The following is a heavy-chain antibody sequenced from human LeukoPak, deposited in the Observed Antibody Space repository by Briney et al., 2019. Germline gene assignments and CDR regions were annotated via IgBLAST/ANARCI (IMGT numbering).Heavy chain of an antibody. CDR1: GYTFTIYA. V-gene: IGHV1-3*01. CDR3: ARDLEALRYFDWLLKPFDY. Sequence: GASVKVSCKASGYTFTIYAMHWVRQAPGQRLEWMGWINAGNGNTKYSQKFQGRVTFTRDTSASTAYMELSSLRSEDTAVYYCARDLEALRYFDWLLKPFDYWGQGTLVTVSS. D-gene: IGHD3-9*01. J-gene: IGHJ4*02. CDR2: INAGNGNT.